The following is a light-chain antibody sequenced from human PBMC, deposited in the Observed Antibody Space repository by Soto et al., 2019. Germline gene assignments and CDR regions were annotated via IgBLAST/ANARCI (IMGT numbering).Light chain of an antibody. V-gene: IGLV1-44*01. Sequence: QSVLTQPPSASGTPGQRVTISCSGSSSNIGTNTVNWYQELPGTAPKLLIYNNNQRPSGVPDRFSGSKSGTSASLAISGLQSEDEADYYCAAWDDSPNGVLFGGGTKLTVL. CDR3: AAWDDSPNGVL. CDR1: SSNIGTNT. CDR2: NNN. J-gene: IGLJ2*01.